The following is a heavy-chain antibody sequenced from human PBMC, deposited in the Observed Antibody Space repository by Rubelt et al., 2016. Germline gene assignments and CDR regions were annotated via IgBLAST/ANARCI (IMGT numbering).Heavy chain of an antibody. V-gene: IGHV4-59*12. Sequence: QVQLQESGPGLVKPSETLSLTCTVSGGSISSYYWSWIRQPPGKGLEWIGYIYYSGSTNYNPSLKSRVTILVDTSKNQFSLKLSSVTAADTAVYYCARDLGSSGSVDYWGQGTLVTVSS. D-gene: IGHD1-26*01. J-gene: IGHJ4*02. CDR2: IYYSGST. CDR1: GGSISSYY. CDR3: ARDLGSSGSVDY.